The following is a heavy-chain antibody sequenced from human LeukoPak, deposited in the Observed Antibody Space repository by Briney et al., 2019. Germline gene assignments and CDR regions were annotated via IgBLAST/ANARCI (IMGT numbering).Heavy chain of an antibody. CDR2: IYSGGST. CDR1: GFTVSSNY. CDR3: SSTNCPMCGMDV. Sequence: GGSLRLSCAASGFTVSSNYMSWVRQAPGKGLEWVSVIYSGGSTYYADSVKGRFTISRDNSKNTLYLQMNSLRAEDTAVYYCSSTNCPMCGMDVWGQGTTVTVSS. D-gene: IGHD2-2*01. V-gene: IGHV3-66*02. J-gene: IGHJ6*02.